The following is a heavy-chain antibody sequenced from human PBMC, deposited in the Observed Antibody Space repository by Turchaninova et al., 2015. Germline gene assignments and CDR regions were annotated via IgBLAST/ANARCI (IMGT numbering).Heavy chain of an antibody. Sequence: EVQLVESGGGLVKPGGSLRLSCEASGFTFRDAWMSWVRQAPGKGVGWVGRVKKKTDGGAIEYATPVKDRFTISRDDSKNMLYLQMNSLKTEDTALYYCATDPSLSNWGQGTLVTVSS. V-gene: IGHV3-15*01. CDR1: GFTFRDAW. J-gene: IGHJ4*02. CDR2: VKKKTDGGAI. CDR3: ATDPSLSN.